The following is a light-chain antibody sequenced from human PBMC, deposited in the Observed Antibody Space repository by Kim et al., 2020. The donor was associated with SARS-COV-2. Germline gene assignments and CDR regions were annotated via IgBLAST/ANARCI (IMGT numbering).Light chain of an antibody. CDR2: QDS. CDR1: KLGDKY. CDR3: QAWDSSTVV. J-gene: IGLJ2*01. V-gene: IGLV3-1*01. Sequence: VSPGQTASITCSGDKLGDKYACWYQQKPGQSPVLVIYQDSKRPSGIPERFSGSNSGNTATLTISGTQAMDEADYYCQAWDSSTVVFGGGTQLNVL.